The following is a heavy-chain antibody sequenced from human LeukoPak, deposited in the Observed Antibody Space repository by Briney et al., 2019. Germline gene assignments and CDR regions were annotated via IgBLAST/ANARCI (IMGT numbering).Heavy chain of an antibody. CDR1: GYTFTTYE. CDR3: ARGFSDYDGTDYAILKY. J-gene: IGHJ4*02. D-gene: IGHD3-22*01. CDR2: MNPNSGDT. V-gene: IGHV1-8*01. Sequence: ASVKVSCKASGYTFTTYEIDWVRQAPGQGLEWMGWMNPNSGDTGYAQKFQGRVTMTRDTSMTTAYMGLSSLRSEDTAVYYCARGFSDYDGTDYAILKYWGQGTLVTVSS.